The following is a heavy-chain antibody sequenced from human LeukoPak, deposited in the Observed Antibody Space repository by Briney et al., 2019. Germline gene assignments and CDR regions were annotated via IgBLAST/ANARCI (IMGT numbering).Heavy chain of an antibody. CDR3: ARASSGYSGYGPGSYYYYMDV. CDR1: GGSFSGYY. Sequence: SETLSLXCAVYGGSFSGYYWSWIRRPPGKGLEWIGEINHSGSTNYNPSLKSRVTISVDTSKNQFSLKLSAVTAADTAVYYCARASSGYSGYGPGSYYYYMDVWGKGTTVTVSS. J-gene: IGHJ6*03. CDR2: INHSGST. V-gene: IGHV4-34*01. D-gene: IGHD5-12*01.